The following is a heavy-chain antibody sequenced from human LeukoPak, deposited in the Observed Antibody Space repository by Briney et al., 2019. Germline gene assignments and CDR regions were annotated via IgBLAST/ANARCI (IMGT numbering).Heavy chain of an antibody. V-gene: IGHV3-21*01. CDR2: ISSSSSFI. CDR3: ATTGSGSYYDY. Sequence: GGSLRLSCAASGLNFNSYSMNWVRQAPGKGLEWVSSISSSSSFIYYADSLKGRFTISRDNAKNTLFLQMNSLRAEDTAVYYCATTGSGSYYDYWGQGTLVTVSS. CDR1: GLNFNSYS. J-gene: IGHJ4*02. D-gene: IGHD1-26*01.